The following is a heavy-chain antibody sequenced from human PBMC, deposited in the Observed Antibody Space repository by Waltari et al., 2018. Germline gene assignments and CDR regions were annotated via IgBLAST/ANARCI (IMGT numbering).Heavy chain of an antibody. V-gene: IGHV4-59*01. J-gene: IGHJ4*02. CDR2: IYYSGST. Sequence: QVQLQESGPGLVKPSETLSLTCTVSGGSISRYYWSWIRQPPGKGLEWIGYIYYSGSTNYNPSLKSRVTISVDTSKNQFSLKLSSVTAADTAVYYCAGHPRDGYIYYFDYWGQGTLVTVSS. CDR3: AGHPRDGYIYYFDY. D-gene: IGHD5-12*01. CDR1: GGSISRYY.